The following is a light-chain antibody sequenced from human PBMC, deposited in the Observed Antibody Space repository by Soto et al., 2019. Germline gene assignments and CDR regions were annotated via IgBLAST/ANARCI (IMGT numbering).Light chain of an antibody. CDR2: EGS. CDR3: CSYAGSSTHYV. V-gene: IGLV2-23*01. J-gene: IGLJ1*01. Sequence: LTQPASVSGSPGQSITISCTGTSSDVGSYNLVSWYQQHPGKAPKLMIYEGSKRPSGVSNRFSGSKSGNTASLTISGLQAEDEADYYCCSYAGSSTHYVFGPGTKLTVL. CDR1: SSDVGSYNL.